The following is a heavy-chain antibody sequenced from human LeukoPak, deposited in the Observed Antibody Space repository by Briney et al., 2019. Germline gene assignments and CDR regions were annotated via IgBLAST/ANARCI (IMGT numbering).Heavy chain of an antibody. D-gene: IGHD6-19*01. CDR2: IKQDGSVQ. J-gene: IGHJ5*02. CDR1: KLTFSSYW. V-gene: IGHV3-7*01. Sequence: GGSLRLSCAASKLTFSSYWMSWVRQAPGKGLEWVANIKQDGSVQFYMDSLKGRFSVSRDNAKNSLYLQMNGLRVEDTAVYYCTRLQIAVAGPNWFDTWGQGTLVTVSS. CDR3: TRLQIAVAGPNWFDT.